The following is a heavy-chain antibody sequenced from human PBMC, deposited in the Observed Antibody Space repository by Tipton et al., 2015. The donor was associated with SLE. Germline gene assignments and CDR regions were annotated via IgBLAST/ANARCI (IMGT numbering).Heavy chain of an antibody. V-gene: IGHV4-34*01. CDR1: RGSFSGYS. J-gene: IGHJ4*02. CDR3: ARQGTGFGSGRDDY. CDR2: FNHTGST. Sequence: TLSLTCALYRGSFSGYSWSWIRQSPGRGLEWIGEFNHTGSTNYNPSLKSRVTISVDTSKNQLSLKLYSVTVEDTAVYYCARQGTGFGSGRDDYWGQGILVTVSS. D-gene: IGHD1-14*01.